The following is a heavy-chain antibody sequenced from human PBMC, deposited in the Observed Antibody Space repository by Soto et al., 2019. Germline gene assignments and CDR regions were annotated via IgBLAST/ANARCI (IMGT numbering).Heavy chain of an antibody. Sequence: SETLSLTCTVSGGSVTSGNYYWSWIRQPPGKGLEWIGHIYYSGSTNYNPSLKSRVTISVDASKNQFSLKLSSVTAADTAIYYCASLPRLYSTVTTSFWGQGTLVTVSS. CDR1: GGSVTSGNYY. D-gene: IGHD4-4*01. CDR3: ASLPRLYSTVTTSF. J-gene: IGHJ4*02. CDR2: IYYSGST. V-gene: IGHV4-61*01.